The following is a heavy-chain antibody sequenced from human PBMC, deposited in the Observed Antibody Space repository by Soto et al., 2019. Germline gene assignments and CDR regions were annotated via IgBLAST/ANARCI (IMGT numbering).Heavy chain of an antibody. J-gene: IGHJ4*02. V-gene: IGHV3-23*01. Sequence: GRSLRLSCAASEFTFSTYAMSWVRQAPGKGLEWVSAISGSGGSTYYADSVKGRFTISRDTSKNTLYLQMNSLRVEDTALYYCAKSDGSNCYDYFDYWRQGTGVTVSS. D-gene: IGHD6-13*01. CDR1: EFTFSTYA. CDR2: ISGSGGST. CDR3: AKSDGSNCYDYFDY.